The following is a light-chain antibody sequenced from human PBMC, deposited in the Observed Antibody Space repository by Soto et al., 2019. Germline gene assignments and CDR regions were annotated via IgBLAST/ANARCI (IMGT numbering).Light chain of an antibody. CDR2: DTS. V-gene: IGKV3-15*01. J-gene: IGKJ5*01. Sequence: EVVLTQSPATVSLSPLEIASLSCKASQSVHNFLAWYQQKPGQAPRLLIYDTSTRATGIPARFSGSGSGTEFTLTISSLQSEDFAVYYCQQYSNWPPITFGQGTRLEIK. CDR3: QQYSNWPPIT. CDR1: QSVHNF.